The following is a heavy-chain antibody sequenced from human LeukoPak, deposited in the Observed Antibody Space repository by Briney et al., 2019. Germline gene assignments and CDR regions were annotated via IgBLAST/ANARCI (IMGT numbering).Heavy chain of an antibody. J-gene: IGHJ4*02. CDR3: ARGPTNGQAFDY. Sequence: HPGRSLRPSCAPSGFTVSSNYMSWVRQPPGKGLEWVSVSYSGGRSYYEDSVKGRFTISRDNSKNTLYLQMNSLRADDTAVYYCARGPTNGQAFDYWGQGTLVSVSS. D-gene: IGHD2-8*01. CDR2: SYSGGRS. CDR1: GFTVSSNY. V-gene: IGHV3-53*01.